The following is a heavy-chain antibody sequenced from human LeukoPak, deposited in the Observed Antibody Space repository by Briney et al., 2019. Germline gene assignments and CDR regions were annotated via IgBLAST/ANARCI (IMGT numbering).Heavy chain of an antibody. Sequence: GGSLRLSCAASGFTFSSYGMHWVRQAPGKGLDWVAFTYYDGTKNYYAASVKGRFTNSRDNSKNTLPLQMNSLRPEDTAVYYCARLGEESYGYQTDFDYWGQGTLVTVSS. D-gene: IGHD5-18*01. V-gene: IGHV3-30*03. CDR1: GFTFSSYG. CDR2: TYYDGTKN. J-gene: IGHJ4*02. CDR3: ARLGEESYGYQTDFDY.